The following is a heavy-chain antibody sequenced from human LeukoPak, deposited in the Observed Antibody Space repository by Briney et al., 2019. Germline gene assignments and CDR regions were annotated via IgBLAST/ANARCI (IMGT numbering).Heavy chain of an antibody. CDR3: ARGYTAFDY. D-gene: IGHD3-16*02. V-gene: IGHV3-7*01. J-gene: IGHJ4*02. Sequence: DSVKGRFTISRDNAKNSLYLQMNGLRAEDTAVYYCARGYTAFDYWGQGTLVTVSS.